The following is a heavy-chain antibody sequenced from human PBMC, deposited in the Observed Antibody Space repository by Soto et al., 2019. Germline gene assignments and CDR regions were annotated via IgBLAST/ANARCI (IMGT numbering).Heavy chain of an antibody. V-gene: IGHV1-69*06. J-gene: IGHJ4*02. CDR1: GGTFSSLA. CDR3: ARSPGVFDY. D-gene: IGHD3-10*01. CDR2: LVPVFGTA. Sequence: QVQLVQSGGEVKKPGSSVKVSCKASGGTFSSLAISWVRQAPGQGLEWMGGLVPVFGTANYAQKFQDRVTITADKSTSTSYMELSSLRSEDTAVYYCARSPGVFDYWGQGTLVTVSS.